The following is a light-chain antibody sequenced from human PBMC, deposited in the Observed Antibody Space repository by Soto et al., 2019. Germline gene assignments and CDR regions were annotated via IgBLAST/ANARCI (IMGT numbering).Light chain of an antibody. Sequence: QPVLTQPASVSGSPGQSITISCIGTSSDVGTYILVSWYQQLPARAPKLMIYEDTKRPSGVSDRFSGSKSGNTASLTISGLQADDEADYYCCSYAGSGTFVFGGGTKVTVL. V-gene: IGLV2-23*02. CDR2: EDT. CDR3: CSYAGSGTFV. CDR1: SSDVGTYIL. J-gene: IGLJ2*01.